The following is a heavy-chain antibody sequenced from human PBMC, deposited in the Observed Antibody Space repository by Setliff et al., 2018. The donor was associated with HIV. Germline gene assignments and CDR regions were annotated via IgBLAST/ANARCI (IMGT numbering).Heavy chain of an antibody. Sequence: SETLSLTCTVSGGSISSSTYYWGWIRQPPGKGLEWIGTIYYSGSTYYNPSLKSRLTISVDTSKNQFSLKLSSVTAADTAVYYCARRDGYSYGFYWGQGTLVTVSS. CDR1: GGSISSSTYY. V-gene: IGHV4-39*01. CDR3: ARRDGYSYGFY. J-gene: IGHJ4*02. D-gene: IGHD5-18*01. CDR2: IYYSGST.